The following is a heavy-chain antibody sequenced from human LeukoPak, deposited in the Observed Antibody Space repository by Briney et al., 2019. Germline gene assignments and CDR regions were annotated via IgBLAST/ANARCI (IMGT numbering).Heavy chain of an antibody. CDR2: VSASGSAT. CDR3: ARISGLGAREYLDH. V-gene: IGHV3-48*02. D-gene: IGHD2/OR15-2a*01. Sequence: GGSLRLSCAASGFTFSSYSMNWVRQAPGKGLEWVSYVSASGSATYYGDSVKGRFTISRDNAKNSVYMQMNSLRDEDTAVYYCARISGLGAREYLDHWGQGTLVTVSS. CDR1: GFTFSSYS. J-gene: IGHJ4*02.